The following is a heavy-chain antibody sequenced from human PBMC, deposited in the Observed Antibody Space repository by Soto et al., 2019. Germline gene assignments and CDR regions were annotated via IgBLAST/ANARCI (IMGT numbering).Heavy chain of an antibody. CDR2: ISGSGGST. V-gene: IGHV3-23*01. Sequence: GGSLRLPCQHSGFTLSTYAMSCVRQAPGKGPEGVSAISGSGGSTYYADSVKGRFTISRDNSKNRLYLQMNSLRAEDRAVYYCGKAFRAQGWGAPYYYYGLEVWGQRRTGAVAS. CDR3: GKAFRAQGWGAPYYYYGLEV. D-gene: IGHD1-26*01. J-gene: IGHJ6*02. CDR1: GFTLSTYA.